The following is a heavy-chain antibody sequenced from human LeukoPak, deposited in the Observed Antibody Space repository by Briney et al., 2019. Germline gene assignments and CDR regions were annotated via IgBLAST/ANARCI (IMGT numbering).Heavy chain of an antibody. CDR1: GGSISSYY. V-gene: IGHV4-59*12. CDR2: IYYSGST. D-gene: IGHD3-10*01. J-gene: IGHJ3*02. CDR3: GNTNYNTYLQSLVTILVITFNNHFSLKLRSVSAADAAVYYCSRVTVVVVAAIRDAFDI. Sequence: SETLSLTCTVSGGSISSYYWSWIRQPPGKGLEWIGYIYYSGSTKYNPSPKRRVTTSLDTSKNNSSSKLSSVTAPATAVYYTGNTNYNTYLQSLVTILVITFNNHFSLKLRSVSAADAAVYYCSRVTVVVVAAIRDAFDIWGQGTMVTVSS.